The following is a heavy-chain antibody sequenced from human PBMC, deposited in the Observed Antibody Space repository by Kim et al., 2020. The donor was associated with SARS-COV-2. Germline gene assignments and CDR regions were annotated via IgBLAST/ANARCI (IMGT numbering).Heavy chain of an antibody. D-gene: IGHD3-3*01. V-gene: IGHV5-51*01. CDR3: ARRPRITIFGVVNPSGWYFDL. Sequence: GESLKISCKGSGYSFTSYWIGWVRQMPGKGLEWMGIIYPGDSDTRYSPSFQGQVTISADKSISTAYLQWSSLKASDTAMYYCARRPRITIFGVVNPSGWYFDLWGRGTLVTVSS. CDR2: IYPGDSDT. J-gene: IGHJ2*01. CDR1: GYSFTSYW.